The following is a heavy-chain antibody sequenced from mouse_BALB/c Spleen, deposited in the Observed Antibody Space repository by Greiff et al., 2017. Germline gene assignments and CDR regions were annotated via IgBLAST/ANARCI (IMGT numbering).Heavy chain of an antibody. CDR2: ISYSGST. D-gene: IGHD2-10*02. V-gene: IGHV3-8*02. Sequence: EVQLVESGPSLVKPSQTLSLTCSVTGDSITSGYWNWIRKFPGNKLEYMGYISYSGSTYYNPSLKSRISITRDTSKNQYYLQLNSVTTEDTATYYCARGYGNYRYWYFDVWGAGTTVTVSS. CDR3: ARGYGNYRYWYFDV. CDR1: GDSITSGY. J-gene: IGHJ1*01.